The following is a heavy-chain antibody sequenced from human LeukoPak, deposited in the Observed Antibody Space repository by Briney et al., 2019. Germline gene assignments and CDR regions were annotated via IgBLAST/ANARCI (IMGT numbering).Heavy chain of an antibody. D-gene: IGHD1-26*01. CDR3: VRQKAVSADFEY. Sequence: PSETLSLTCTVSGGSISYYFWSWFRQSPGKGLDWIGNVHYSGTNTYNPSLESRLSMSVDTSKNQFSLTLDSGAAPDTPVYYCVRQKAVSADFEYWGQGTLVTVAS. J-gene: IGHJ4*01. V-gene: IGHV4-59*08. CDR2: VHYSGTN. CDR1: GGSISYYF.